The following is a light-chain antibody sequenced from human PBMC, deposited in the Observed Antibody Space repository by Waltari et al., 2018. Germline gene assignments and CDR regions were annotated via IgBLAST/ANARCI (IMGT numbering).Light chain of an antibody. J-gene: IGKJ1*01. CDR2: GAY. CDR3: QQYNSWPRT. Sequence: ELVLTQSPVTLSVYPGERVTLSCRASQSISSNLAWYQQKPGQAPRLLMFGAYARAAGIPARFSGSESGTEFTLTISSLQSEDFAVYYCQQYNSWPRTFGQGTKVEIK. CDR1: QSISSN. V-gene: IGKV3-15*01.